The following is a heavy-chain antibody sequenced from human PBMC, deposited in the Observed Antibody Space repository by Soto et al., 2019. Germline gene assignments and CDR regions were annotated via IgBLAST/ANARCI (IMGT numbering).Heavy chain of an antibody. D-gene: IGHD2-2*01. Sequence: SETLSLTCSVSGGSISSGGYYWNWIRQHPGKGLEWIGYIHYTGRTFYNPSLKSRLTISVDTSQNQFSLKLSSVTAADTAVYYCARDVQYIVVVPAAEWRFDPWGQGALVTVSS. CDR1: GGSISSGGYY. CDR2: IHYTGRT. J-gene: IGHJ5*02. CDR3: ARDVQYIVVVPAAEWRFDP. V-gene: IGHV4-31*02.